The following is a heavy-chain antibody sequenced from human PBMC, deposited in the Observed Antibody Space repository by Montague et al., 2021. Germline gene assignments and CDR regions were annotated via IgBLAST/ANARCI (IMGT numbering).Heavy chain of an antibody. CDR2: IYDSGTT. J-gene: IGHJ4*02. V-gene: IGHV4-59*08. CDR3: ARRLGIRAPFDY. D-gene: IGHD7-27*01. CDR1: GGSISEFY. Sequence: SETLSLTCTVTGGSISEFYWGWIRQSPEKGLEWIGYIYDSGTTNHNPSLKSRVTISADTSMNQFSLNLRSVTAADTAVYFCARRLGIRAPFDYWGQGTLVTVSP.